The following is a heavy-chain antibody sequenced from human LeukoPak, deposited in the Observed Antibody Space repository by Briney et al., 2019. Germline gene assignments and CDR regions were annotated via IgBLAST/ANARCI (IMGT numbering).Heavy chain of an antibody. J-gene: IGHJ4*02. D-gene: IGHD6-13*01. CDR1: GFTFSSYG. Sequence: PGRSLRLSCAASGFTFSSYGMHWVRQAPGKGLEWVAVIWYDGSNKYYVDSVKGRFTISRDNSKNTLYLQMNSLRAEDTAVYYCARDGGRGSSSWYAAYWGQGTLVTASS. CDR3: ARDGGRGSSSWYAAY. CDR2: IWYDGSNK. V-gene: IGHV3-33*01.